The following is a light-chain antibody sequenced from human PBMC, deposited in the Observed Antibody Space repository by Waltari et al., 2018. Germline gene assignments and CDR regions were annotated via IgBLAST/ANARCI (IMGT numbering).Light chain of an antibody. CDR1: QSIGDY. V-gene: IGKV1-39*01. CDR2: AAS. Sequence: DIQMTQSPSSLSASVGDRVIITCRASQSIGDYLNWYQQKPGKAPKLLIYAASSLNSGVPSRFSGSGSGTDFTLTISSLRPEDFATYYCQQTHTTPPITFGQGTRLDIK. J-gene: IGKJ5*01. CDR3: QQTHTTPPIT.